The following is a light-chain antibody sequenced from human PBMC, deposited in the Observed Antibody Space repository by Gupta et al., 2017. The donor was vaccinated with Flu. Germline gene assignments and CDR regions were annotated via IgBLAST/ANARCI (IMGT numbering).Light chain of an antibody. CDR3: QQSYSTPQFT. V-gene: IGKV1-39*01. J-gene: IGKJ3*01. CDR1: QSISNY. CDR2: AAS. Sequence: DIQMTQSPSSLSASVGDRVTITCRASQSISNYLNWYQQKPGKAPQLLIFAASSLQSGVPSRFSGGGSGTDFTLTISSLQPEDFATYYCQQSYSTPQFTFGPGTTVDVK.